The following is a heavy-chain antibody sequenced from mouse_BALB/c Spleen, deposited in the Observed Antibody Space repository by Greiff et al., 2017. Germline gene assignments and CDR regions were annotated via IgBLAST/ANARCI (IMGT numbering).Heavy chain of an antibody. J-gene: IGHJ3*01. CDR1: GYTFTDYA. V-gene: IGHV1S137*01. Sequence: VQLQQSGAELVRPGVSVKISCKGSGYTFTDYAMHWVKQSHAKSLEWIGVISTYYGDASYNQKFKGKATMTVDKSSSTAYMELARLTSEDSAIYYCARLGSTMITTGFAYWGQGTLVTVSA. CDR3: ARLGSTMITTGFAY. D-gene: IGHD2-4*01. CDR2: ISTYYGDA.